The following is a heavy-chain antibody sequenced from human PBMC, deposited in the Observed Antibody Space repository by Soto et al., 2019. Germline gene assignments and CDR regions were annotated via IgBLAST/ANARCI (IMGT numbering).Heavy chain of an antibody. CDR2: IRGNDESI. V-gene: IGHV3-48*03. J-gene: IGHJ3*02. CDR1: GVDFRSYE. D-gene: IGHD2-21*02. CDR3: ARETLRDAIDI. Sequence: GGSLRLTCVASGVDFRSYEMNGVRQAPGKGLEWVAKIRGNDESIYYADSVKGRVSVSSANAKNSLFLAMTSLRVDDTAVYYCARETLRDAIDIWGQGTMVTVSS.